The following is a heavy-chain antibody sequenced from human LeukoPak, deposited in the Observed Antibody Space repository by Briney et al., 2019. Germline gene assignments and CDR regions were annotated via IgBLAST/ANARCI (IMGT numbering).Heavy chain of an antibody. Sequence: GGSLRLSCAASGFTFSSYWMSWVRQAPGKGLEWVGFIRSKAYGGTTEYAASVKGRFTISRDDSKSIAYLQMNSLKTEDTAVYYCTTQRYSSSWYGYDYWGQGTLVTVSS. V-gene: IGHV3-49*04. J-gene: IGHJ4*02. CDR2: IRSKAYGGTT. CDR1: GFTFSSYW. CDR3: TTQRYSSSWYGYDY. D-gene: IGHD6-13*01.